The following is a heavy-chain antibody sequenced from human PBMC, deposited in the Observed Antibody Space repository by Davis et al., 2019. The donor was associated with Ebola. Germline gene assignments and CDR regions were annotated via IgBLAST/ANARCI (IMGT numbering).Heavy chain of an antibody. V-gene: IGHV3-15*01. CDR2: IKSKTDGGTT. Sequence: GGSLRLSCAASGFTFSNFWMHWVRQAPGKGLEWVGRIKSKTDGGTTDYAAPVKGRFTISRDDSKNTLYLQMNSLKTEDTAVYYCTTQQKYYDFWSGHPFYYFDYWGQGTLVTVSS. J-gene: IGHJ4*02. CDR3: TTQQKYYDFWSGHPFYYFDY. D-gene: IGHD3-3*01. CDR1: GFTFSNFW.